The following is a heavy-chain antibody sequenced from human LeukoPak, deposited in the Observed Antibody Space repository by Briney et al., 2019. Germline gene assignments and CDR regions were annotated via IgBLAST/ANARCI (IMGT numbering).Heavy chain of an antibody. CDR2: IIPISGIA. CDR1: GDTFSSYG. D-gene: IGHD3-22*01. CDR3: ARNLYYYDSGGPDY. J-gene: IGHJ4*02. Sequence: GASVKVSCKASGDTFSSYGLSWVRQAPGQGLEWMGGIIPISGIANYAQKFQDRVTINTDESTSTFYMELSSLRSEDTAVYYCARNLYYYDSGGPDYWGQGTLVSVSS. V-gene: IGHV1-69*05.